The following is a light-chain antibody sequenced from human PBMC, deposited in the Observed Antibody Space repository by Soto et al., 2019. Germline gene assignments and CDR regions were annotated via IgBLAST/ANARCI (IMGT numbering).Light chain of an antibody. Sequence: EIVMTQSPATLSVSPGERATLSCRASQSVTSNLAWYQQKPGQAPRLLIYGASTRATGIPARFSGSGSGTEFTLTISSLQSEDFVVYYCQQYNNWPPTFGQGTKVEIK. CDR3: QQYNNWPPT. CDR2: GAS. J-gene: IGKJ1*01. CDR1: QSVTSN. V-gene: IGKV3-15*01.